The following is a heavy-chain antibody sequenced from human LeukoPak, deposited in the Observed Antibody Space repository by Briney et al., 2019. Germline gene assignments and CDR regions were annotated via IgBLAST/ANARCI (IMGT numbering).Heavy chain of an antibody. CDR1: GFTFSSYG. D-gene: IGHD2-2*01. J-gene: IGHJ4*02. Sequence: PGGSLRLSCAASGFTFSSYGMHWARQAPGKGLEWVAVISTDGSNKYYTDSVKGRFTISRDNSKNTLYLQMNSLRTEDTAVYYCAPRVGSTSPFDYWGQGTLVTVSS. CDR2: ISTDGSNK. CDR3: APRVGSTSPFDY. V-gene: IGHV3-30*03.